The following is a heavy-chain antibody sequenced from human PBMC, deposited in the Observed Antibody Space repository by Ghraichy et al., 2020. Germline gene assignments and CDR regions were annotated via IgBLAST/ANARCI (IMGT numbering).Heavy chain of an antibody. D-gene: IGHD2-15*01. CDR1: GFTFSSYS. Sequence: GGSLRLSCAASGFTFSSYSMNWVRQAPGKGLEWVSSISSTTSYIYYADSVKGRFTISRDNATNSLYLQMNSLRAEDTAVYYCARDDNTSGGTFPFDYWGQGTLVTVSS. CDR3: ARDDNTSGGTFPFDY. CDR2: ISSTTSYI. V-gene: IGHV3-21*01. J-gene: IGHJ4*02.